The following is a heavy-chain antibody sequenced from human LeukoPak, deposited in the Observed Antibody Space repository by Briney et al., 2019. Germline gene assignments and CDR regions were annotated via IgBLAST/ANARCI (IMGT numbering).Heavy chain of an antibody. D-gene: IGHD3-22*01. CDR1: GFTFSKFL. CDR3: AREHLVGHYDSTGYTH. J-gene: IGHJ4*02. V-gene: IGHV3-23*01. CDR2: MRASGVVT. Sequence: PGGSLRLSCAPSGFTFSKFLMGWVRQAPGRGLEGGSAMRASGVVTVYADAPRGRVTTPRHNANNSMYLQMNSLRDEDTAVHYCAREHLVGHYDSTGYTHWGQGTLVTVSS.